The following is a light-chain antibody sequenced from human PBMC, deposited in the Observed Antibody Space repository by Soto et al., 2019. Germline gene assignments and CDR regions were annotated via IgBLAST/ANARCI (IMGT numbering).Light chain of an antibody. Sequence: EIVMTQSPATLSVSPGESATLSCRASQSGSSNYLAWYQQQPGQAPKVLIYRASSRATGIPDRFSGSGSGTEFTLTISSLQPDDFATYYCQHYNSYSEAFGQGTKVDIK. CDR2: RAS. CDR1: QSGSSN. V-gene: IGKV3D-15*01. CDR3: QHYNSYSEA. J-gene: IGKJ1*01.